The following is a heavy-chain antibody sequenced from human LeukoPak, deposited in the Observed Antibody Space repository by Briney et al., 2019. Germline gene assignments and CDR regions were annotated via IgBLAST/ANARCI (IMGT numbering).Heavy chain of an antibody. CDR3: ARDRGGTYFLDY. CDR1: GYTFFTSG. J-gene: IGHJ4*02. D-gene: IGHD1-26*01. V-gene: IGHV1-18*01. Sequence: ASVKVSCKTSGYTFFTSGISWVRQAPGQGPEWMGWISVYNGNTNYVQKPQGRVTMTTDTSAGTAYMGLRDLRSDDTAVYYCARDRGGTYFLDYWGQGTLVTVSS. CDR2: ISVYNGNT.